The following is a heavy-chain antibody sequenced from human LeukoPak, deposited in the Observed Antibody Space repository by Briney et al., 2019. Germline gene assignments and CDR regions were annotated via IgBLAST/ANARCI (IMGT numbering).Heavy chain of an antibody. D-gene: IGHD3-22*01. Sequence: SETLSLTCTVSGGSISSGGYYWSWIRQPPGKGLEWIGYIYHSGSTYYNPSLKSRVTISVDRSKNQFSLKLSSVTAADTAVYYCARVALYDSSGYYGGGAWGQGTLVTVSS. J-gene: IGHJ4*02. CDR1: GGSISSGGYY. CDR3: ARVALYDSSGYYGGGA. CDR2: IYHSGST. V-gene: IGHV4-30-2*01.